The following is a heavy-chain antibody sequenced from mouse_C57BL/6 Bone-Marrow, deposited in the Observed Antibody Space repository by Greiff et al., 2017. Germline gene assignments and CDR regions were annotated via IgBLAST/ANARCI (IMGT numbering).Heavy chain of an antibody. CDR2: SRNKANDYTT. V-gene: IGHV7-1*01. J-gene: IGHJ4*01. Sequence: EVKLVESGGGLVQSGRSLRLSCATSGFTFSDFYMEWVRQAPGKGLEWIAASRNKANDYTTEDSASVKGRFIVSRDTSQSILYLQMNALRAEDTAIYYCARDGDYAMDYWGQGTSVTVSS. CDR1: GFTFSDFY. CDR3: ARDGDYAMDY.